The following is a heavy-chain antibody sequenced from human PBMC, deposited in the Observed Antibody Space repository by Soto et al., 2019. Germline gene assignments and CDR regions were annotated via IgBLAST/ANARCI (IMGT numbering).Heavy chain of an antibody. CDR2: IYYTGST. J-gene: IGHJ4*02. CDR3: ARASDPTSSWPSLDY. CDR1: GGSVSSGSYF. Sequence: SETLSLTCTVSGGSVSSGSYFWYWIRQPPGKGLEWIGYIYYTGSTSYNPSLKSRVTISVDTSKNQFSLRLSSVTAADTAVYYCARASDPTSSWPSLDYWGQGALVTVSS. D-gene: IGHD6-13*01. V-gene: IGHV4-61*01.